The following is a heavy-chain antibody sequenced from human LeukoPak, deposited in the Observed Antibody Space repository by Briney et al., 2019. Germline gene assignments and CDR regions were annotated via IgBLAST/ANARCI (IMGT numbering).Heavy chain of an antibody. V-gene: IGHV3-23*01. Sequence: PGGSLRLSCAASGFTFSNYAMSWVRQAPGKGLEWVSVVSSGGGSTYYADSVKGRFTLSRDNSKNTLYLQMNSLRAEDTAEYYCAKANTFYYGSGSSFDYWGQGTLVTVSS. CDR3: AKANTFYYGSGSSFDY. J-gene: IGHJ4*02. CDR1: GFTFSNYA. CDR2: VSSGGGST. D-gene: IGHD3-10*01.